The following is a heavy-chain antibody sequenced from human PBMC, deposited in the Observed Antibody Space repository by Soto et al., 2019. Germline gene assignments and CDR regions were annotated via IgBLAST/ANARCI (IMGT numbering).Heavy chain of an antibody. V-gene: IGHV3-15*01. CDR2: IKSKTDGGTT. Sequence: GGSLRLSCAASGFTFSNAWMSWVRQAPGKGLEWVGRIKSKTDGGTTDYAAPVKGRFTISRDDSKNTLYLQMNSLKTEDTAVYYCTTDRLLGYDLWSGPVDAFDIWGQGTMVTVSS. CDR3: TTDRLLGYDLWSGPVDAFDI. D-gene: IGHD3-3*01. J-gene: IGHJ3*02. CDR1: GFTFSNAW.